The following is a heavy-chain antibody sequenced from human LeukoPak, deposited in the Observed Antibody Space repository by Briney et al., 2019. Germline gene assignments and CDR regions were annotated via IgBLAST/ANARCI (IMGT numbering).Heavy chain of an antibody. D-gene: IGHD6-19*01. V-gene: IGHV4-39*01. CDR2: ISYSGST. Sequence: WVRRGPGKGLEWVGGISYSGSTYYNPSLESRVAISVDTSRNQFSLRLSSVTAADTAMYYCARTYSIGWSLGVFDIWGQGTMVTVSS. J-gene: IGHJ3*02. CDR3: ARTYSIGWSLGVFDI.